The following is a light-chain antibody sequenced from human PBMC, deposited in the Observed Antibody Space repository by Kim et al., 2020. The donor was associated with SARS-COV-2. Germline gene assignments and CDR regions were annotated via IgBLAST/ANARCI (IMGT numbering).Light chain of an antibody. CDR3: GADHGIGSNFWV. J-gene: IGLJ3*02. Sequence: QPVLTQPPSASASLGASVTLPCTLSSGYSDYKVDWYQQRPGKGPRFVMRVGTSGIVGSKGGGIPDRFSVLGSGLNRYLTIENIQEEDESYYHCGADHGIGSNFWVFGGGTQLTVL. CDR2: VGTSGIVG. CDR1: SGYSDYK. V-gene: IGLV9-49*03.